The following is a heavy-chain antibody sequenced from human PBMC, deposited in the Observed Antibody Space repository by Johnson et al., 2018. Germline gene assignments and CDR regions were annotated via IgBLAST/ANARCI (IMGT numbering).Heavy chain of an antibody. CDR2: ISSSSSTI. D-gene: IGHD3-22*01. CDR3: ARSFSDSSGYYYVPEAFDI. Sequence: VQLVQSGGGLVQXGGSLRLSCAASGFTFSSYSMNWVRQAPGKGLEWVSYISSSSSTIYYADSAKGRFTISRDNAKNSLYLQMNSLRAEDTAVYYCARSFSDSSGYYYVPEAFDIWGQGTMVTVSS. V-gene: IGHV3-48*01. CDR1: GFTFSSYS. J-gene: IGHJ3*02.